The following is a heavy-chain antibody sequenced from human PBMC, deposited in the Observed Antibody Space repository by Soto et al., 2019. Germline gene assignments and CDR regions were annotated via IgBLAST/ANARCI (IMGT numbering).Heavy chain of an antibody. J-gene: IGHJ4*02. CDR2: ISAYNVNT. CDR3: ARDGGAAIVGNFAS. Sequence: QVQLVQSGPEVKKPGASVKVSCKASGYTFTSLGISWVRQAPGQGLEWMGWISAYNVNTNYVQKFQGRVTMTTDTSTSTAYLELRSMRSDDTAVYYCARDGGAAIVGNFASWGQGTLVTVSS. V-gene: IGHV1-18*01. CDR1: GYTFTSLG. D-gene: IGHD2-2*02.